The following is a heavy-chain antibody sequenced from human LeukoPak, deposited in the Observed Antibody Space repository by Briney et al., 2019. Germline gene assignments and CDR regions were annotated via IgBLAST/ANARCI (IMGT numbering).Heavy chain of an antibody. Sequence: ASVKVSCEASGYTFTSYGISWVRQAPGQGLEWMGWISGYNGNTNYAQKFQGRVTMTTDTSTSTAYMELRGLRSDDTAVYYCARDYELLYCINCLDPWGQGTLVTVSS. J-gene: IGHJ5*02. CDR2: ISGYNGNT. CDR3: ARDYELLYCINCLDP. D-gene: IGHD2/OR15-2a*01. CDR1: GYTFTSYG. V-gene: IGHV1-18*01.